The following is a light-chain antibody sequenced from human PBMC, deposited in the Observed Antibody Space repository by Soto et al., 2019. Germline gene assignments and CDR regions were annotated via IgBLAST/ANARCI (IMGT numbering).Light chain of an antibody. CDR2: GAS. J-gene: IGKJ3*01. Sequence: EIVLTQSPGTVSLSPGERVTLSCRASQSVSSSYLAWYQQRPGQAPRLLIYGASRRAAGIPARFSGSGSGTDFTLTISRLEPEDFAVYYCQQFAASPFTFGPGTRVDIK. CDR3: QQFAASPFT. CDR1: QSVSSSY. V-gene: IGKV3-20*01.